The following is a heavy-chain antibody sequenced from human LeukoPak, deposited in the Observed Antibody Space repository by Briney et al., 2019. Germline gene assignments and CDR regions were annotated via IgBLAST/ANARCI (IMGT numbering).Heavy chain of an antibody. V-gene: IGHV3-43*02. CDR1: GFTFXXXX. CDR3: ARDHVYGGADY. D-gene: IGHD5/OR15-5a*01. CDR2: TSGDGITT. J-gene: IGHJ4*02. Sequence: QAGGSLRLSCXASGFTFXXXXXXXXXXXXXXXXXWVSLTSGDGITTYFADSVXGRFTIXXDXXXSSLFLQMNSLRTEDTALYYCARDHVYGGADYWGQGTLVTVSS.